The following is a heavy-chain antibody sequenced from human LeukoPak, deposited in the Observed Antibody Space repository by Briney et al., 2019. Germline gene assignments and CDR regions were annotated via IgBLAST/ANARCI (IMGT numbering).Heavy chain of an antibody. J-gene: IGHJ4*02. Sequence: SETLSLTCTVSGGSISSYYWSWIRQPPGKELGWIGYIYYSGSTNYNPSLKSRVTISVDTSKNQFSLKLSSVTAADTAVYYCARAGPYSSSWSPFDYWGQGTLVTVSS. V-gene: IGHV4-59*01. CDR1: GGSISSYY. D-gene: IGHD6-13*01. CDR2: IYYSGST. CDR3: ARAGPYSSSWSPFDY.